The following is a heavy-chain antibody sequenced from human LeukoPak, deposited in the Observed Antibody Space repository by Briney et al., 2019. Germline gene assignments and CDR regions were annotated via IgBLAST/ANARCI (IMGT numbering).Heavy chain of an antibody. Sequence: GGSLRLSCAASGFTFSRYAMHWVRQAPGKGLVWVSRIRSDGSSTTYADSVEGRFTISRDNAKNTLYLQMNSLRPEDTAVYYCARRPQYDSSGYFDYWGQGTLVTVSS. CDR1: GFTFSRYA. CDR2: IRSDGSST. D-gene: IGHD3-22*01. CDR3: ARRPQYDSSGYFDY. J-gene: IGHJ4*02. V-gene: IGHV3-74*01.